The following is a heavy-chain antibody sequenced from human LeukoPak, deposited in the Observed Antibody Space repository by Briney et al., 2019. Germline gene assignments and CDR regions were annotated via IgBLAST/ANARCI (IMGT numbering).Heavy chain of an antibody. J-gene: IGHJ5*02. CDR2: INPNSGGT. CDR3: ARRLSDRRANWFDP. V-gene: IGHV1-2*06. D-gene: IGHD3-22*01. CDR1: GYTFTGYY. Sequence: GASVKVSCKASGYTFTGYYMHWVRQAPGQGLEWMGRINPNSGGTNYAQKFQGRVTMIRDTSISTAYMELSRLRSDDTAVYYCARRLSDRRANWFDPWGQGTLVTVSS.